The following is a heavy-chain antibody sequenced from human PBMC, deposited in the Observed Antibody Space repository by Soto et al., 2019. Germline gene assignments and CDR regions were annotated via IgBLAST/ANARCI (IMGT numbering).Heavy chain of an antibody. CDR2: IYYSGST. J-gene: IGHJ4*02. V-gene: IGHV4-30-4*01. D-gene: IGHD3-22*01. Sequence: QVQLQESGPGLVKPSQTLSLTCTVSGGSISSGDYYWSWIRQPPGKGREWIGYIYYSGSTYYNPSLKSSITIAVDMSKIHFSLKLSSETDADVFVYYCGRYPHYYDSSGYRPLNYWGQGTPVTVSS. CDR1: GGSISSGDYY. CDR3: GRYPHYYDSSGYRPLNY.